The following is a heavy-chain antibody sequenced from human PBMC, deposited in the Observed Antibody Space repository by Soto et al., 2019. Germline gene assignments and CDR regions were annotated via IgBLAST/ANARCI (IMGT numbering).Heavy chain of an antibody. CDR3: ARKEYYFDY. V-gene: IGHV4-59*01. D-gene: IGHD3-10*01. CDR1: GGSISGYF. CDR2: IPHTGIT. J-gene: IGHJ4*02. Sequence: SETLSLTCTVSGGSISGYFWTWIRQPPGKGLEWIGYIPHTGITNYNSSLKSRVTMSVDTSKNQFSLRVSSLTAADTAVYYCARKEYYFDYWGQGILVTVSS.